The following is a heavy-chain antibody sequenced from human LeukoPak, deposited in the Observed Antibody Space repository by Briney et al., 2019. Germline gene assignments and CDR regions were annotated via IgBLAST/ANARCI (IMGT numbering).Heavy chain of an antibody. CDR1: GGTFSSYA. J-gene: IGHJ6*04. V-gene: IGHV1-69*13. CDR2: IIPIFGTA. CDR3: ARDRSHCSSTSCYYYYGMDV. Sequence: SVKDSCKASGGTFSSYAISWVRQAPGQGLEWIGGIIPIFGTANYAQKFQGRVTITADESTSTAYMELSSLRSEDTAVYYCARDRSHCSSTSCYYYYGMDVWGKGTTVTVSS. D-gene: IGHD2-2*01.